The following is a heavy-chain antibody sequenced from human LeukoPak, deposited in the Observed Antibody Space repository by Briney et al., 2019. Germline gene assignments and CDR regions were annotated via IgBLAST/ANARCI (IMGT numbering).Heavy chain of an antibody. D-gene: IGHD6-13*01. Sequence: ASVKVSCKASGYTFTGYYMDWVRQAPGQGLEWMGWINPNSGGTNYAQKFQGRVTMTRDTSINTAYMELSRLRSDDTAVYYCARFPFAPYSNSWYEVDYWGQGTLVTVSS. CDR3: ARFPFAPYSNSWYEVDY. J-gene: IGHJ4*02. CDR2: INPNSGGT. CDR1: GYTFTGYY. V-gene: IGHV1-2*02.